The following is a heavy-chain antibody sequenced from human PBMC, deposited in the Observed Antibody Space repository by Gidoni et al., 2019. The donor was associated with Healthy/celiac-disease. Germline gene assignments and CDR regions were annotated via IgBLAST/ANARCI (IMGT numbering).Heavy chain of an antibody. D-gene: IGHD3-22*01. CDR2: ISRNGGST. V-gene: IGHV3-64D*06. J-gene: IGHJ3*02. Sequence: VQLVEAGGGVVKPGGSRRRSCSASGCTFSSYAMHWVRQAPGKGLEYVSAISRNGGSTYYADSVKGRFTISRDNSKNTLYLQMSSLRAEDTAVYYCVKVRSRDDSSGRGAFDIWGQGTMVTVSS. CDR1: GCTFSSYA. CDR3: VKVRSRDDSSGRGAFDI.